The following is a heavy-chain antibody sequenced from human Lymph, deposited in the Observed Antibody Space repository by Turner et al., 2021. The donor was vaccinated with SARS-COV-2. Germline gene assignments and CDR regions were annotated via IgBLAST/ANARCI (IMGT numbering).Heavy chain of an antibody. CDR1: GSPFTSFA. J-gene: IGHJ4*02. CDR2: LDGYVTNT. CDR3: AKDAGYFMAVTAEDHFFDN. D-gene: IGHD2-21*02. V-gene: IGHV3-23*01. Sequence: EVQLLESGGGLVQLGGSSRPSVAASGSPFTSFAINWFPQGQGKGQEWVSALDGYVTNTYYANTEKDRFTITGDNSRNTLYLKKNRLRVKDTAVYYCAKDAGYFMAVTAEDHFFDNWGQGTLVTVSS.